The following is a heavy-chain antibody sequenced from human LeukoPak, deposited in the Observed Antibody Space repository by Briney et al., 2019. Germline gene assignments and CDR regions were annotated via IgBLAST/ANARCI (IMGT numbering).Heavy chain of an antibody. D-gene: IGHD6-6*01. CDR1: GFSFSGHW. V-gene: IGHV3-74*01. CDR2: ISPTGSTT. Sequence: GGSLRLSCTASGFSFSGHWMHWARQLPGKGLVWVSRISPTGSTTSYADSVKGRFTVSRDNAKNTLYLQVNNLRAEDTAVYYCARGPNSNWSGLDFWGQGALLTVSS. J-gene: IGHJ4*02. CDR3: ARGPNSNWSGLDF.